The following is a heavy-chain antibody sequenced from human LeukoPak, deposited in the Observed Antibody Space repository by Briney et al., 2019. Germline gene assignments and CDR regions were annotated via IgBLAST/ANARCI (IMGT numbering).Heavy chain of an antibody. V-gene: IGHV5-10-1*01. J-gene: IGHJ6*02. CDR2: IDPSDSYT. CDR1: GYSFTSYW. D-gene: IGHD2-8*02. CDR3: ARHRPPTGPFYYYYGMDV. Sequence: GESLKISCKGSGYSFTSYWISWVRQMPGKGLEWMGRIDPSDSYTNYSPSFQGHVTISADRSISTAYLQWSSLKASDTAMYYCARHRPPTGPFYYYYGMDVWGQGTTVTVSS.